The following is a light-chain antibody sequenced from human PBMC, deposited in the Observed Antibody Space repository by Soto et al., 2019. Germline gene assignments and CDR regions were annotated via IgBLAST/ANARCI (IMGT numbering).Light chain of an antibody. J-gene: IGLJ2*01. Sequence: QSALTQPRSVSGSPGQSVTISCTGTSSDVGSYNLVSWYQQHPGKAPKLMIYEGSKRPSGVSNRFSGSKSGNTASLTISGLQAEDEADYYCCSYAGSSTLVFGGGTKVTVL. CDR3: CSYAGSSTLV. CDR1: SSDVGSYNL. V-gene: IGLV2-23*01. CDR2: EGS.